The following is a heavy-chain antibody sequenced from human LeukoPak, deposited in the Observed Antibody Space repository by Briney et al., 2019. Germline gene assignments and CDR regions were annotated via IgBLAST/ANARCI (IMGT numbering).Heavy chain of an antibody. J-gene: IGHJ4*02. CDR1: GFTFSTYG. CDR2: IWNDGIKK. CDR3: AKGAFWTGYSEYFDP. D-gene: IGHD3/OR15-3a*01. V-gene: IGHV3-33*06. Sequence: GGSLRLSCAASGFTFSTYGMYWVRQAPGKGLEWAALIWNDGIKKYYAEPVKGRFTISRDNSKNTLYLQMDSLRVEDTAVYYCAKGAFWTGYSEYFDPWGQGILVTVSS.